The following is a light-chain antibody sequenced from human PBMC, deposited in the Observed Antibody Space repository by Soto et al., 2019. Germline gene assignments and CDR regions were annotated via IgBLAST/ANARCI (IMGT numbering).Light chain of an antibody. V-gene: IGKV1-5*03. CDR2: KAS. CDR1: QTISSW. CDR3: QLYNSSSEA. Sequence: IPMTLSPVSLCGCVGNRVTIACRASQTISSWLAWYQQKPGKAPKLLIYKASTLKSGVPSRFSGSGSGTEFTLTISSLQPDDCATYYCQLYNSSSEAFCEGTIV. J-gene: IGKJ1*01.